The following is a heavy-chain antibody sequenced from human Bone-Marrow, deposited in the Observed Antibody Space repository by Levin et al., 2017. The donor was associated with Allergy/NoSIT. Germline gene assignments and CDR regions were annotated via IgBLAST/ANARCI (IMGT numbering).Heavy chain of an antibody. Sequence: GGSLRLSCAASGFTFSSYSMNWVRQAPGKGLEWVSSISSSSSYIYYADSVKGRFTISRDNAKNSLYLQMNSLRAEDTAVYYCARDGLIYGSGSYSYYYYGMDVWGQGTTVTVSS. D-gene: IGHD3-10*01. CDR3: ARDGLIYGSGSYSYYYYGMDV. CDR1: GFTFSSYS. V-gene: IGHV3-21*01. J-gene: IGHJ6*02. CDR2: ISSSSSYI.